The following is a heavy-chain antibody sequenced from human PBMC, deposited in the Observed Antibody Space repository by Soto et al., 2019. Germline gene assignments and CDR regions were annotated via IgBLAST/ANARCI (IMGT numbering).Heavy chain of an antibody. Sequence: SETLSLTCTVSGASISTYYWSWVRQPPGKGLEWIGYIHDSGSTYYNPSLKSRVTMSLDTCRNQFFLQLNSVTAADTAVYYCARESAGSGKNNWFDPWGQGMLVTVSS. J-gene: IGHJ5*02. CDR3: ARESAGSGKNNWFDP. CDR1: GASISTYY. D-gene: IGHD3-10*01. V-gene: IGHV4-59*01. CDR2: IHDSGST.